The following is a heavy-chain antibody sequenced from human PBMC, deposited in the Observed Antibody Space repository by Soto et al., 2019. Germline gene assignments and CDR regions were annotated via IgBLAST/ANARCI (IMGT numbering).Heavy chain of an antibody. V-gene: IGHV1-69*13. CDR1: GGTFSSYA. Sequence: VKVSCKASGGTFSSYAISWVRQAPGQGLEWMGGIIPIFGTANYAQKFQGRVTITADESTSTAYMELSSLRSDDTAVYYCARDSDPGSPFYYDSSGYFPLDYWGQGTLVTVSS. J-gene: IGHJ4*02. CDR3: ARDSDPGSPFYYDSSGYFPLDY. CDR2: IIPIFGTA. D-gene: IGHD3-22*01.